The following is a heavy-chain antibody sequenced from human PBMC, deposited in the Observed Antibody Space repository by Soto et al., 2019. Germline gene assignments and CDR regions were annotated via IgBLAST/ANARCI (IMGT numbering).Heavy chain of an antibody. J-gene: IGHJ4*02. CDR2: IYWDDDK. D-gene: IGHD1-26*01. CDR1: GFSLSTSGVG. CDR3: AHALIVGATAYYFDY. V-gene: IGHV2-5*02. Sequence: QITLKESGPTLVKPTQTLTLTCTFSGFSLSTSGVGVGWIRQPPGKALEWLALIYWDDDKRYSPSLKSRLTITKDTSKNQVVLTMTNMDPVDTATYYCAHALIVGATAYYFDYWGQGTLVTVSS.